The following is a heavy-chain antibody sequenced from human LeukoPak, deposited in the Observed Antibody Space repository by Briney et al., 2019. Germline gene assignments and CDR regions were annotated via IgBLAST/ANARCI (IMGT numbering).Heavy chain of an antibody. CDR1: GYTFTSYG. Sequence: GASVKVSCKASGYTFTSYGISWVRQAPGQGLEWMGWISAYNGNTNYAQKLQGRVTMTTDTSTSTAYMELRSLRSDDTAVYYCARDGDRWNTRGVYYYYYYMDVWGKGTTVTVSS. CDR2: ISAYNGNT. D-gene: IGHD1/OR15-1a*01. V-gene: IGHV1-18*01. CDR3: ARDGDRWNTRGVYYYYYYMDV. J-gene: IGHJ6*03.